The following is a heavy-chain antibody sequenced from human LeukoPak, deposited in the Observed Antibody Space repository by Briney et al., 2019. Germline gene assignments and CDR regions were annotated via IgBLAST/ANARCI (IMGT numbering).Heavy chain of an antibody. J-gene: IGHJ5*02. CDR2: ISYDGSNK. CDR1: GFTFSSYG. CDR3: ATLPPYYYDSSGWLNP. D-gene: IGHD3-22*01. Sequence: GRSLRLSCAASGFTFSSYGMHWVRQAPGKGLEWVAVISYDGSNKYYADSVKGRFTISRDNSKNTLYLQMNSLRAEDTAMYYCATLPPYYYDSSGWLNPWGQGTLVTVSS. V-gene: IGHV3-30*03.